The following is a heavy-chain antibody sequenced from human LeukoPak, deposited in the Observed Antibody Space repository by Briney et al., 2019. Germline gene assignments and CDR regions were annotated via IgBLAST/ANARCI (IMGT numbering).Heavy chain of an antibody. Sequence: SETLSLTCTVSGGSISSGSYYWGWIRQPPGKGLEWIGSIYYTGSTYYNPSLKSRVTISVDTSKNQFSLKLSSVTAADTAVYYCARDPYSGNYGAYYYYYMDVWGKGTTVTISS. J-gene: IGHJ6*03. V-gene: IGHV4-39*02. CDR2: IYYTGST. CDR3: ARDPYSGNYGAYYYYYMDV. D-gene: IGHD1-26*01. CDR1: GGSISSGSYY.